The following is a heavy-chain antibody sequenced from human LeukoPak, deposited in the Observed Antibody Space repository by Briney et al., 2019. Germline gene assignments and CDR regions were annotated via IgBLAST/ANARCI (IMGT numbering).Heavy chain of an antibody. J-gene: IGHJ6*03. CDR1: GGSFSGYY. Sequence: SETLSLTCAVYGGSFSGYYWGWIRQPPGKGLEWIGEINHSGSTNYNPSLKSRVTISVDTSNNQFSLKLSSVTAADTAVYYCARKSGAHYYYYYMDVWGKGTTVTVSS. CDR2: INHSGST. V-gene: IGHV4-34*01. D-gene: IGHD1-26*01. CDR3: ARKSGAHYYYYYMDV.